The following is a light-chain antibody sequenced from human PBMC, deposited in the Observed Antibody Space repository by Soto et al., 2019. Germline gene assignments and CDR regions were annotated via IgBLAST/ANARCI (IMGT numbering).Light chain of an antibody. CDR2: AAS. CDR3: QQYGRSPPLI. J-gene: IGKJ4*01. V-gene: IGKV3-20*01. Sequence: EIVLTQSPGTLSLSPGERATLSCRASQSVSSNYLAWYQQKPGQAPRLLIYAASTRATGIPDRFSDSGSGTDFTLTISRLEPEDFAVYYCQQYGRSPPLIFGGGTKVEIK. CDR1: QSVSSNY.